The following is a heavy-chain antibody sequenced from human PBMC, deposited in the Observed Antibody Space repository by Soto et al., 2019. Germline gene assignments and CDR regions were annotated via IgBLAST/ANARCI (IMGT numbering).Heavy chain of an antibody. Sequence: QVQLVESGGGVVQPGRSLRLSCAASGFTFSIYGMHWVRHAPGKGLEWVAMISFDGSEKYYTDSVKGRFHLSRDSSKNTMYLQMDSLRVEDTAVYYCARDRRLYYSDAFDIWGQGTTVTVSS. V-gene: IGHV3-30*03. CDR2: ISFDGSEK. J-gene: IGHJ3*02. D-gene: IGHD1-26*01. CDR3: ARDRRLYYSDAFDI. CDR1: GFTFSIYG.